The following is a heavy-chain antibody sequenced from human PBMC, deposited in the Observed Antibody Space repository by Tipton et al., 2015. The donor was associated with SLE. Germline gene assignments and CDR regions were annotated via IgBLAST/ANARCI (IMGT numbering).Heavy chain of an antibody. CDR2: IHISGST. D-gene: IGHD2-15*01. Sequence: TLSLTCTVSGDSISSGYYYWNWIRQPAGKGLEWIGRIHISGSTNYNPSLKSRVTISVDTSKNQFSLKLSSVTAADTAVYFCARDRGYCGATSCYLDSWGQGTLVTVSS. CDR3: ARDRGYCGATSCYLDS. V-gene: IGHV4-61*02. CDR1: GDSISSGYYY. J-gene: IGHJ4*02.